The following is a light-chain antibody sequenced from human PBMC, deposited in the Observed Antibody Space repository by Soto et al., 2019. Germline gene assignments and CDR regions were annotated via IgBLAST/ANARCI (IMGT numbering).Light chain of an antibody. Sequence: DIVMTQSPDSLAVSLGERATINCKSSQTVLGSSNNENYLAWYQKKPGQPPKLLIYWASTRESGVPDRFSGSASGTEFTLTINSLQAEDVAVYSCQQYHSTPYTFGQGTKLEIK. V-gene: IGKV4-1*01. CDR2: WAS. CDR1: QTVLGSSNNENY. CDR3: QQYHSTPYT. J-gene: IGKJ2*01.